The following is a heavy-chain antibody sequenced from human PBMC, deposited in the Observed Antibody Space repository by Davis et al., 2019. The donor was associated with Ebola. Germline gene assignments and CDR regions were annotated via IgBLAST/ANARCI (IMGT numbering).Heavy chain of an antibody. J-gene: IGHJ4*02. CDR3: AKVKYYSTWRGGIDY. CDR1: RVTSTTNW. D-gene: IGHD6-13*01. CDR2: INPDGTKT. Sequence: GESLKISCAASRVTSTTNWIHWVRQAPGKGLVWVSRINPDGTKTGYADSVRGRFTISRDIAKNTLFLQMNSLRAEDTALYYCAKVKYYSTWRGGIDYWGQGTPVTVSS. V-gene: IGHV3-74*01.